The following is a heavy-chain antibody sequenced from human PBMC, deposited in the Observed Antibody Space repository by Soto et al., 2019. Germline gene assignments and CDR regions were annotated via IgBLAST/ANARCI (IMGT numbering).Heavy chain of an antibody. CDR3: ARAQDIVVVPAQTYYYYYGMDV. CDR2: INASSGNT. V-gene: IGHV1-3*01. J-gene: IGHJ6*02. CDR1: GYTFTSYA. D-gene: IGHD2-2*01. Sequence: GASVKVSCKASGYTFTSYAMRWVRQAPGQRLEWMGWINASSGNTKYSQKFQGWVTMTRDTSTSTAYMELSRLRSDDTAVYYCARAQDIVVVPAQTYYYYYGMDVWGQGTTVTVSS.